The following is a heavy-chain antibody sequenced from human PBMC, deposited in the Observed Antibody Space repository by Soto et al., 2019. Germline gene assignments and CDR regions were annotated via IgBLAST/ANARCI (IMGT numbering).Heavy chain of an antibody. Sequence: NWVRQAPGQRLEWLGRTYYRSKWYNDYAVSVKSRITINPDTSKNQFSLQLNSVTPEDTAVYYCARGGGYSGYDGDNWFDPWGQGTLVTVSS. J-gene: IGHJ5*02. CDR2: TYYRSKWYN. CDR3: ARGGGYSGYDGDNWFDP. D-gene: IGHD5-12*01. V-gene: IGHV6-1*01.